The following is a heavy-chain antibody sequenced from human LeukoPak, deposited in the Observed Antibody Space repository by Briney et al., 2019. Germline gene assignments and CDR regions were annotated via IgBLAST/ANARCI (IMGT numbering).Heavy chain of an antibody. CDR1: GGSISSSSYY. CDR2: IHCTSSN. Sequence: SETLSLTCTVSGGSISSSSYYWGCLRPPPGKGQEWISSIHCTSSNYPNPAIRRRVTISVDTSKSQFSLKLTSVSAAVTAVYYCARHATSVGTLFYGSATYYRVWFDPWGQGTLVTVSS. V-gene: IGHV4-39*01. D-gene: IGHD3-10*01. J-gene: IGHJ5*02. CDR3: ARHATSVGTLFYGSATYYRVWFDP.